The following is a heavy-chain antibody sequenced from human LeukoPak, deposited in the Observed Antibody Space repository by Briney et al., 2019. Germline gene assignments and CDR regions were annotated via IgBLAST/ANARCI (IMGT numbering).Heavy chain of an antibody. CDR3: ARRRYNYGYEY. J-gene: IGHJ4*02. Sequence: SETLSLTCTVSGASISRYYWNWIRQPAGKGLEWIGRVYTSGSTDYNPSLKSRVTMSVDTSKNQFSLKLSSVTAADTAVYYCARRRYNYGYEYWGQGNLVTVSS. CDR2: VYTSGST. CDR1: GASISRYY. V-gene: IGHV4-4*07. D-gene: IGHD5-18*01.